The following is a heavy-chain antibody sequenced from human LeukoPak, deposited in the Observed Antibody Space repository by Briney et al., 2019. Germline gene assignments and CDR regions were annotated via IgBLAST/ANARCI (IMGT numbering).Heavy chain of an antibody. CDR2: IWYDGSNK. D-gene: IGHD3-22*01. Sequence: PGRSLRLSCAASGFTFSSYGMHWVRQAPGKGLEWVAVIWYDGSNKYYADSVKGRFTISRDNSKNTLYLQMNSLRAEDTAVYYCAKDRAYYDRSGYSDYWGQGTLVTVSS. J-gene: IGHJ4*02. V-gene: IGHV3-33*06. CDR1: GFTFSSYG. CDR3: AKDRAYYDRSGYSDY.